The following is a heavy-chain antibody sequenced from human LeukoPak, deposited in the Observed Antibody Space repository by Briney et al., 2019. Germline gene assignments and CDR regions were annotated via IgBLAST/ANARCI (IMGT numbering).Heavy chain of an antibody. J-gene: IGHJ4*02. Sequence: GESLKISCKGSGYRFNAYWISWVRQMPGKGLEWMGIIYPDDSDTRYSPSFQGQVTISADKSLSTAYLQWSSLEASDTAMYYCARHGSSAGPFHYWGQGTLVTVPS. CDR2: IYPDDSDT. V-gene: IGHV5-51*01. D-gene: IGHD6-13*01. CDR3: ARHGSSAGPFHY. CDR1: GYRFNAYW.